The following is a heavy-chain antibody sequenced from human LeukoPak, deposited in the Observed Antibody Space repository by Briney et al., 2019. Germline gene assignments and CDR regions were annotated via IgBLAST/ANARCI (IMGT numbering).Heavy chain of an antibody. CDR2: IYPGDSDT. J-gene: IGHJ5*02. CDR1: GYSFTSYW. V-gene: IGHV5-51*01. D-gene: IGHD6-13*01. Sequence: GESLKISCKGSGYSFTSYWIAWVRQMPGKGLEWMGIIYPGDSDTRYNPSCQGQVTISVDKSISTAYLQWNSLKASDTAMYYCARRRDSSSWYEGWFDPWGQGTLVIVSS. CDR3: ARRRDSSSWYEGWFDP.